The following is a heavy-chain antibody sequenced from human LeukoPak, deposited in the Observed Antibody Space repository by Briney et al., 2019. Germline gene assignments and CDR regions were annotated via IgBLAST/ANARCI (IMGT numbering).Heavy chain of an antibody. CDR1: GFTVSSNY. CDR2: IYSGGST. J-gene: IGHJ6*02. D-gene: IGHD4-11*01. Sequence: GGSLRLSCAASGFTVSSNYMSWVRQAPGKGLEWVSVIYSGGSTYYADSVKGRFTISRDNSKNTLYLQMNSLGAEDTAVYYCASGSTTVTTYYGMDVWGQGTTVTVSS. CDR3: ASGSTTVTTYYGMDV. V-gene: IGHV3-66*02.